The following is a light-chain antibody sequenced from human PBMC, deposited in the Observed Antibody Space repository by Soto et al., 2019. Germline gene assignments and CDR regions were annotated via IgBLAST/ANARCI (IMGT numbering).Light chain of an antibody. J-gene: IGKJ1*01. CDR1: QSVSSN. Sequence: EIVMTQSPASLSVSPGERETLSCRASQSVSSNLAWYQQKPGQAPRLLIYGASTRATGVPARFSGSGSGTEFSLTISSLQSEDFAVYHCQQYNDWPTWTFGQGTKVDIK. V-gene: IGKV3-15*01. CDR2: GAS. CDR3: QQYNDWPTWT.